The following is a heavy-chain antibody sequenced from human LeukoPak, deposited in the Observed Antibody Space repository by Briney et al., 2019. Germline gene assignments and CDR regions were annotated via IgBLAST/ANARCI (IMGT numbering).Heavy chain of an antibody. CDR1: GFTLSSYW. Sequence: GGSLRLSCAASGFTLSSYWMHWVRQAPGKGLVWVSRINTDGSSTGYADSVKGRFTISRDNAKNTLYLQMNSLRAEDTAMYYCARSAGYTYGSWGQGTQVTVSS. J-gene: IGHJ5*02. CDR2: INTDGSST. CDR3: ARSAGYTYGS. D-gene: IGHD5-18*01. V-gene: IGHV3-74*01.